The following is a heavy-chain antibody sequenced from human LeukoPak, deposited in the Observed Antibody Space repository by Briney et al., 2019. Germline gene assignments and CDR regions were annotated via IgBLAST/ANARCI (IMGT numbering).Heavy chain of an antibody. CDR3: AKGGYTAMVPLDP. Sequence: GGSLRLSCAASGFTFSSYAMSWVRQAPGKGLERVSSIGGSGGSTYYADSVKGRFTISRDNSKNTLYLQMNNLRAEDTAVYYCAKGGYTAMVPLDPWGQGTLVTVPS. V-gene: IGHV3-23*01. CDR1: GFTFSSYA. CDR2: IGGSGGST. D-gene: IGHD5-18*01. J-gene: IGHJ5*02.